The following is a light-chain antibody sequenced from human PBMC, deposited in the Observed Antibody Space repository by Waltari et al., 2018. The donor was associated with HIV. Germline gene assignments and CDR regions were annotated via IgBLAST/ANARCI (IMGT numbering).Light chain of an antibody. CDR1: SSDVGRYDY. Sequence: SALTQPPSASGSPGQSVTISCTGTSSDVGRYDYVSWYQQHPGKAPKLLIYEVNKRPSGVPDRFSGSKSGNTASLTVSGLQAEDEAEYSCTSYAGINPVAFGGGTKLTVL. J-gene: IGLJ2*01. CDR2: EVN. CDR3: TSYAGINPVA. V-gene: IGLV2-8*01.